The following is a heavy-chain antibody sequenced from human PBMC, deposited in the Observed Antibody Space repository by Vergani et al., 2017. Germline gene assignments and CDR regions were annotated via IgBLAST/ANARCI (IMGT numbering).Heavy chain of an antibody. V-gene: IGHV3-23*01. Sequence: EVQLLESGGGLVQPGGSLRLSCAASGFTFSSYAMSWVRQAPGKGLEWVSAISGSGGSTYYADSVKGRFTISRDNTKNTLYLQMNSLRAEDTAVYYCAKDISGAVAGRKAFDIGGQGTMVTVSS. CDR2: ISGSGGST. D-gene: IGHD6-19*01. CDR1: GFTFSSYA. J-gene: IGHJ3*02. CDR3: AKDISGAVAGRKAFDI.